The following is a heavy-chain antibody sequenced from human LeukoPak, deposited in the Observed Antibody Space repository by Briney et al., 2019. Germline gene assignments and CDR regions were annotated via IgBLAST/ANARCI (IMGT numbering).Heavy chain of an antibody. J-gene: IGHJ3*02. CDR3: ARSTSYSAAAGTPENAFDI. Sequence: GGSLRLSCAASGFTFSTYSMNRVRQAPGKGLEWVSSISSSSSYIYYPDSVKGRFTIPRDNAKNSLYLQMNSLRAEDTAVYYCARSTSYSAAAGTPENAFDIWGQGTMVTVSS. V-gene: IGHV3-21*01. D-gene: IGHD6-13*01. CDR2: ISSSSSYI. CDR1: GFTFSTYS.